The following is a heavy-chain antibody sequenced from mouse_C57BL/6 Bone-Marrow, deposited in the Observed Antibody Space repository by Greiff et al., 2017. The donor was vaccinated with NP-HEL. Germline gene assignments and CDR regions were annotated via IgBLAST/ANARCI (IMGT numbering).Heavy chain of an antibody. CDR2: IYPRDGST. V-gene: IGHV1-85*01. J-gene: IGHJ2*01. CDR3: ARIWYYFDY. Sequence: QVQLKESGPELVKPGASVKLSCKASGYTFTSYDINWVKQRPGQGLEWIGWIYPRDGSTKYNEKFKGKATFTVDTSSSTAYLELHSLTSEDSAVYFCARIWYYFDYWGQGTTLTVSS. CDR1: GYTFTSYD.